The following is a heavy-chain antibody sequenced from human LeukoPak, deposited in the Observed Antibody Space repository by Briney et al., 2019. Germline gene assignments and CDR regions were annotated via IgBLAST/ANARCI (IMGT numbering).Heavy chain of an antibody. CDR1: GASISSYY. CDR3: ARENPSGYYNRPIDY. CDR2: IYYSGSI. J-gene: IGHJ4*02. D-gene: IGHD3-22*01. V-gene: IGHV4-59*01. Sequence: SETLSLTCTVSGASISSYYWSWIRRPPGKGLEWIGDIYYSGSIEYNPSLKSRVTMSVDTSKNQFSLKLSSVTAADTAIYYCARENPSGYYNRPIDYWGQGTLVTASS.